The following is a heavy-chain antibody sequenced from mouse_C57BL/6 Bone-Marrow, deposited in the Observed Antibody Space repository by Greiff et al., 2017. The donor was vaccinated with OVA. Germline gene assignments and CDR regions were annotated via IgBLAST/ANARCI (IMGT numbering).Heavy chain of an antibody. J-gene: IGHJ2*01. Sequence: DVQLVESGPGLVKPSQSLSLTCSVTGYSITSGYYWNWIRQFPGNKLEWMGYISYDGSNNYNPSFKNRISITRDTSTNQFFLKLNSVTTEDTATYYSAKYGNYDYWGQGTTLTVSS. CDR1: GYSITSGYY. D-gene: IGHD2-1*01. CDR3: AKYGNYDY. V-gene: IGHV3-6*01. CDR2: ISYDGSN.